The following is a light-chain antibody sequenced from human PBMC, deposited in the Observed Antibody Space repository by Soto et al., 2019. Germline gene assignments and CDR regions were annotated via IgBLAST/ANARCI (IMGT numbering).Light chain of an antibody. CDR3: QQYNVSPLT. Sequence: EIVMTQSPATLSVSPGERATLSCRASQSVSSNLAWYQQKPGQTPKLLIYVASTMATGIPARFSGSGSGTEYTVTLSSLQSEDFAVYYCQQYNVSPLTFGGGTKVEFK. CDR1: QSVSSN. J-gene: IGKJ4*01. V-gene: IGKV3-15*01. CDR2: VAS.